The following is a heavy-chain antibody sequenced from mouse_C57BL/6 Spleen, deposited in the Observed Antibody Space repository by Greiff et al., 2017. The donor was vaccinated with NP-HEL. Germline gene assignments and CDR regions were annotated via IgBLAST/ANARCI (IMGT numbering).Heavy chain of an antibody. J-gene: IGHJ2*01. Sequence: VQLQQPGAELVKPGASVKLSCKASGYTFTSYWMHWVKQRPGQGLEWIGMIHPNSGSTNYNEKFKSKATLTVDKSSSTAYMQLSSLTSEDSAVYYCAREGYYYGSSPSLDYWGQGTTLTVSS. D-gene: IGHD1-1*01. CDR3: AREGYYYGSSPSLDY. CDR2: IHPNSGST. V-gene: IGHV1-64*01. CDR1: GYTFTSYW.